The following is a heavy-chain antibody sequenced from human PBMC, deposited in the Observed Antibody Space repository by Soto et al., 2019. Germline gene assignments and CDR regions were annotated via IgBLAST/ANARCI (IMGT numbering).Heavy chain of an antibody. CDR1: GGSISSSGYY. CDR3: ARRGHCSGGICYSPWGAFDI. J-gene: IGHJ3*02. CDR2: IYYSGNT. V-gene: IGHV4-39*01. D-gene: IGHD2-15*01. Sequence: QLQLQESGPGLVKPSETPSLTCTVSGGSISSSGYYWAWIRQPPGKGLEWIGRIYYSGNTYYNPSLKSRVNISVDTSKDQFSLKLRSVPAADTAAYYCARRGHCSGGICYSPWGAFDIWGQGTMVTVSS.